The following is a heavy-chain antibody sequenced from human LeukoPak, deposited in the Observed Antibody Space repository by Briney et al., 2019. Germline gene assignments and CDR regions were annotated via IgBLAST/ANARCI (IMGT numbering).Heavy chain of an antibody. Sequence: GESLKISCKGSGYSFTDYWIGWVRQMPGKGLEWMGIIYPGDSDTRYRLSFQDQVTISADKSITTAYLQWSSLKASDTAMYYCAARYMYSSRGLEGGMDVWGQGTTVTVSS. CDR3: AARYMYSSRGLEGGMDV. J-gene: IGHJ6*02. V-gene: IGHV5-51*01. D-gene: IGHD6-13*01. CDR1: GYSFTDYW. CDR2: IYPGDSDT.